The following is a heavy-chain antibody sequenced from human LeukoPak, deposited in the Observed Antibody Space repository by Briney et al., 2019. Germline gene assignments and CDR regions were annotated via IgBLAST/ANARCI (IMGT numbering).Heavy chain of an antibody. V-gene: IGHV3-30-3*01. Sequence: GRSLRLSCAASGFTFSTYAMHWVRQGPGKGLEWVAVISYDGSNKYYADSVKGRFTISRDNSKNTLYLQMSSLSAEDTAVYYCARTATPHYYGSGSYALGYWGQGTLVTVPS. J-gene: IGHJ4*02. D-gene: IGHD3-10*01. CDR2: ISYDGSNK. CDR1: GFTFSTYA. CDR3: ARTATPHYYGSGSYALGY.